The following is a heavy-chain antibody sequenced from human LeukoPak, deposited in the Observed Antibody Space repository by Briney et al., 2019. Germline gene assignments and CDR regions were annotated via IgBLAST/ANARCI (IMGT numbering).Heavy chain of an antibody. CDR2: IHYTGAT. CDR3: ARENILSGYCFDF. Sequence: SETLSLTCAVYGGSITGYYWSWIRQPPGKGLEWVGEIHYTGATSYNPSLKSRATISIDTSKNQVSLKLSSVTAADTAVYYCARENILSGYCFDFWGQGALVTVSS. V-gene: IGHV4-34*01. J-gene: IGHJ4*02. CDR1: GGSITGYY. D-gene: IGHD3-9*01.